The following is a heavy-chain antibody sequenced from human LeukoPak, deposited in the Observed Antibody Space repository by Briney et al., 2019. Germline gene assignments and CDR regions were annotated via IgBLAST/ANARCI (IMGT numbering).Heavy chain of an antibody. J-gene: IGHJ4*02. CDR2: IYYRAST. Sequence: TASETLSLTCTVYGVSISSYYWRWDRQPPGKGREWIWYIYYRASTSYNPSLKSRVTISVDTSKNQFSLKLSSVTAADTAVYYCARAKSGWLQFDHWGQGTLVTVSS. V-gene: IGHV4-59*01. D-gene: IGHD5-24*01. CDR1: GVSISSYY. CDR3: ARAKSGWLQFDH.